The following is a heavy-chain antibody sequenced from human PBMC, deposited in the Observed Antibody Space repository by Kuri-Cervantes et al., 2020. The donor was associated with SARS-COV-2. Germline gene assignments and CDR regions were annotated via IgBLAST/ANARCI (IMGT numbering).Heavy chain of an antibody. J-gene: IGHJ6*02. CDR3: ARLRREYYYDSSGPGRMDV. V-gene: IGHV4-39*07. CDR2: IYHSGST. D-gene: IGHD3-22*01. Sequence: SETLSLTCTVSGGSISSSSYYWGWIRQPPGKGLEWIGNIYHSGSTYYDPSLKSRVTISVDTSKNQFSLKLSSVTAADTAVYYCARLRREYYYDSSGPGRMDVWGQGTTVTVSS. CDR1: GGSISSSSYY.